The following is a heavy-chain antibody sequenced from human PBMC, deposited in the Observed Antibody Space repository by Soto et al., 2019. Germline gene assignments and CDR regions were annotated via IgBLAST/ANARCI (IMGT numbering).Heavy chain of an antibody. V-gene: IGHV4-31*02. J-gene: IGHJ3*02. D-gene: IGHD3-3*02. Sequence: LCGGSISSGGYYWSWIRQHPGKGLEWIGYIYYSGSTYYNPSLKSRVTISVDTSKNQFSLKLSSVTAADTAVYYCARPLAGLYAFDIWGQGTMVTVSS. CDR1: GGSISSGGYY. CDR3: ARPLAGLYAFDI. CDR2: IYYSGST.